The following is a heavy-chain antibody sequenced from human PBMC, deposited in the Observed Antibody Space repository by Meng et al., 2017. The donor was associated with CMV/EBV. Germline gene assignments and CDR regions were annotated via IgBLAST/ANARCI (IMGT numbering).Heavy chain of an antibody. D-gene: IGHD5-18*01. J-gene: IGHJ4*02. CDR3: ARPAMVTGGDY. V-gene: IGHV3-48*03. Sequence: GGSLRLSCAASGFTFSSYEMNWVRQAPGKGLEWVSYISSSGSTIYYADSVKGRFTISRDNAKNSLYLQMNSLRAEDTAVYYCARPAMVTGGDYWGQGTLVTVS. CDR2: ISSSGSTI. CDR1: GFTFSSYE.